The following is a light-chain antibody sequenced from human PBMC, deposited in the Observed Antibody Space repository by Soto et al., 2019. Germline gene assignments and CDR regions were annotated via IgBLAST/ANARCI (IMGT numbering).Light chain of an antibody. J-gene: IGKJ2*01. CDR1: QSISSY. V-gene: IGKV1-39*01. Sequence: DIQMTQSPSSLSASVGDRVTITCRASQSISSYLNWYQQKPGKAPKLLIYAASSLHSGVPSRFSGGGSGTDFTLTIRSLQPADFATYYCQQSYSTPYTFGQGTKLEIK. CDR3: QQSYSTPYT. CDR2: AAS.